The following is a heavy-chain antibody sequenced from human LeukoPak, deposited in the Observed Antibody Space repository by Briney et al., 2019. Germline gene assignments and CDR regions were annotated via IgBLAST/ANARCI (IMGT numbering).Heavy chain of an antibody. V-gene: IGHV4-38-2*02. Sequence: ASETLSLTRTVSGYSISSGYYWGWIRQPPGKGLEWIGSIYHSGSTYYNPSLKSRVTISVDTSKNQFSLKLSSVTAADTAVYYCARTHVDTAMVYFDYWGQGTLVTVSS. CDR2: IYHSGST. D-gene: IGHD5-18*01. CDR1: GYSISSGYY. J-gene: IGHJ4*02. CDR3: ARTHVDTAMVYFDY.